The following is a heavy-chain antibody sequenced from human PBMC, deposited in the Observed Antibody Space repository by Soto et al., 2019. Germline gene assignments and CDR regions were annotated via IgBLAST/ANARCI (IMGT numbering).Heavy chain of an antibody. CDR3: ARDKGLSDSLYYYYYYMDV. V-gene: IGHV4-31*03. CDR2: IYYSGST. J-gene: IGHJ6*03. Sequence: QVQLQESGPGLVKPSQTLSLTCTVSGGSISSGGYYWSWIRQHPGKGLEWIGYIYYSGSTYYNPSLKSRVTISVDTSKKNLSLKLSSWSAADTAVYECARDKGLSDSLYYYYYYMDVWGKGTTATLSS. CDR1: GGSISSGGYY. D-gene: IGHD3-16*02.